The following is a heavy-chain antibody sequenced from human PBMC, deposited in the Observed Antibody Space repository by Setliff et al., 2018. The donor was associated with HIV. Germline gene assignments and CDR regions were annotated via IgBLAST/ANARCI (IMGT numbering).Heavy chain of an antibody. CDR2: INPSGGST. V-gene: IGHV1-46*01. D-gene: IGHD1-26*01. CDR3: ARAGRSGSYNHYYYYYMDV. CDR1: GYTFTSYY. J-gene: IGHJ6*03. Sequence: ASVKVSCKASGYTFTSYYMHWVRQAPGQGLEWMGIINPSGGSTNYAQKFQGRVTITRDTSTSTVYTELSSLRSEDTAVYYCARAGRSGSYNHYYYYYMDVWGKGTTVTVSS.